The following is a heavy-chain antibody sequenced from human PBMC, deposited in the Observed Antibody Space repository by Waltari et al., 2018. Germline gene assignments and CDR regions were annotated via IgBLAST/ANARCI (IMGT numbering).Heavy chain of an antibody. CDR3: TRHGRDDIFDWLFADSFDT. CDR2: FSYRGKT. V-gene: IGHV4-39*01. Sequence: QLLLLESGPGLVKPSETLSLTCSVTGDSITSNSFFWGWIRKPPGKGLEWIWSFSYRGKTDSNPSLKTRVSLSADTSKIQFSLRLTSVTAAESAIYYCTRHGRDDIFDWLFADSFDTWGRGTRVTVSS. D-gene: IGHD3-9*01. J-gene: IGHJ3*02. CDR1: GDSITSNSFF.